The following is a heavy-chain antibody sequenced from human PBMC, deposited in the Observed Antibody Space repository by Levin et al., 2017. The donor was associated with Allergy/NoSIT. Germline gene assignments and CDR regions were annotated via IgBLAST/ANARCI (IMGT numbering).Heavy chain of an antibody. V-gene: IGHV3-66*01. CDR2: IYSGGGT. J-gene: IGHJ6*02. CDR3: ASLDTSAVHYYYGMDV. CDR1: TFTVNNKY. Sequence: SCAASTFTVNNKYMSWVRQAPGKGLEWVSVIYSGGGTYYADSVKGRFTISRDKSENTLYLQMNSLRAEDTAVYYCASLDTSAVHYYYGMDVWGQGTTVTVFS. D-gene: IGHD5-18*01.